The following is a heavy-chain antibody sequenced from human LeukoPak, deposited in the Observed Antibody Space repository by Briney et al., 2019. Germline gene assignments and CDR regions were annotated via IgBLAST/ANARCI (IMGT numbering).Heavy chain of an antibody. CDR1: GYTFTDYY. Sequence: ASVKVSCKASGYTFTDYYMHWVRQAPGQGLEWMGRINPNSGGTNYAQKFQGRVTMTRDTSISTAYMELSRLRSDNTAVYYRASDTIHGYCSSPSCSYNRFDPWGQGTLVTVSS. CDR2: INPNSGGT. CDR3: ASDTIHGYCSSPSCSYNRFDP. D-gene: IGHD2-2*01. J-gene: IGHJ5*02. V-gene: IGHV1-2*06.